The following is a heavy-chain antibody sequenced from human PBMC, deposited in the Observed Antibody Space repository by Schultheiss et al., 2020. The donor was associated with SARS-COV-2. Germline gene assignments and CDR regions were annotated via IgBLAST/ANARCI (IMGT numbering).Heavy chain of an antibody. CDR3: ARSRGGYYDSSGGTAY. Sequence: GGSLRLSCAASGFTFSSYGMHWVRQAPGKGLEWVAVISYDGSNKYYADSVKGRFTISRDNSKNTLYLQMNSLRAEDTAVYYCARSRGGYYDSSGGTAYWGQGTLVTVSS. J-gene: IGHJ4*02. CDR2: ISYDGSNK. CDR1: GFTFSSYG. V-gene: IGHV3-30*03. D-gene: IGHD3-22*01.